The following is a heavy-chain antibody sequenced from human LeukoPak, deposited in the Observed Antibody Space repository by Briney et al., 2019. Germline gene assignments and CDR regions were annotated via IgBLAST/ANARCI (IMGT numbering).Heavy chain of an antibody. CDR3: TRQWDDIVGVVAAVELDY. CDR1: GFTFSSYE. Sequence: GGSLRLSCAASGFTFSSYEMNWVRQAPGKGLEWVGRIRSKANSYATAYAASVKGRFTISRDDSKHTAYLQMNSLKTEDTAVYYCTRQWDDIVGVVAAVELDYWGQGTLVTVSS. V-gene: IGHV3-73*01. D-gene: IGHD2-15*01. J-gene: IGHJ4*02. CDR2: IRSKANSYAT.